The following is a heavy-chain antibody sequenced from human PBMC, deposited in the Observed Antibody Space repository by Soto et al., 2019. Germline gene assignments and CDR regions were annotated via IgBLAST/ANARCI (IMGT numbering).Heavy chain of an antibody. J-gene: IGHJ4*02. Sequence: QVQLVESGGGVVQPGRSLRLSCAASGFSVSAYTIHWVRQAPGKGLEWVAVISSDGNHKYYTDSVKGRFAISRDTSTNTVFLQMSSLGPDDTAVYYCARWEQPLFEYWGQGTLVTVSS. D-gene: IGHD1-1*01. CDR3: ARWEQPLFEY. CDR1: GFSVSAYT. V-gene: IGHV3-30*09. CDR2: ISSDGNHK.